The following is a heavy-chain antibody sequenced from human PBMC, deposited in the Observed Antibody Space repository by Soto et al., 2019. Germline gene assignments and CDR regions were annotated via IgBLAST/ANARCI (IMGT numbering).Heavy chain of an antibody. V-gene: IGHV4-39*01. CDR3: ARHARRIIAAAGTGWFDP. J-gene: IGHJ5*02. CDR1: GGSISSSSYY. D-gene: IGHD6-13*01. Sequence: SETLSLTCTVSGGSISSSSYYWGWIRQPPGKGLEWIGSIYYSGSTYYNPSLKSRVTISVDTSKNQFSLKLSSVTAADTAVYYCARHARRIIAAAGTGWFDPWGQGTLVTVSS. CDR2: IYYSGST.